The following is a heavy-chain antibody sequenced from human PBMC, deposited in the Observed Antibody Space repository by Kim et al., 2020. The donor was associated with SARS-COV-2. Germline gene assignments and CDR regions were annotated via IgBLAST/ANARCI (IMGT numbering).Heavy chain of an antibody. V-gene: IGHV1-24*01. CDR2: FDPEDGET. CDR3: ATAWALGSGYDLSRFDY. D-gene: IGHD5-12*01. Sequence: ASVKVSCKVSGYTLTELSMHWVRQAPGKGLEWMGGFDPEDGETIYAQKFQGRVTMTEDTSTDTAYMELSSLRSEDTAVYYCATAWALGSGYDLSRFDYWGQGTLVTVSS. J-gene: IGHJ4*02. CDR1: GYTLTELS.